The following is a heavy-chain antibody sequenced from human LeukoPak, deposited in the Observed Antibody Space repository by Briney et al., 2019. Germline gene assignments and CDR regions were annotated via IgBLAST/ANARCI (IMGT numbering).Heavy chain of an antibody. D-gene: IGHD3-10*01. CDR2: IHYTGST. CDR3: ARGGYYGSGNDFRFDP. J-gene: IGHJ5*02. CDR1: GSSISSYY. Sequence: SETLSLTCTVSGSSISSYYWSWIRQSPGKGQVIIGYIHYTGSTNYNPSLKSRVTISVETSKNQFSLKLKSVTAADTAVYYCARGGYYGSGNDFRFDPWGQGTLVTVSS. V-gene: IGHV4-59*01.